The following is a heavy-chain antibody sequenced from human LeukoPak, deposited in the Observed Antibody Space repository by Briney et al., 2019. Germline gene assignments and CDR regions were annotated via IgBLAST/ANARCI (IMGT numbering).Heavy chain of an antibody. CDR3: ARGISYYDFWSGYLPIDY. J-gene: IGHJ4*02. D-gene: IGHD3-3*01. V-gene: IGHV3-30-3*01. Sequence: GGSLRLSCAASGFTFSSYAMHWVRQAPGKGLEWVAVISYDGSNKYYADSVKGRFTISRDNSKNTLYLQMNSLRAEDTAVHYCARGISYYDFWSGYLPIDYWSQGTLVTVSS. CDR2: ISYDGSNK. CDR1: GFTFSSYA.